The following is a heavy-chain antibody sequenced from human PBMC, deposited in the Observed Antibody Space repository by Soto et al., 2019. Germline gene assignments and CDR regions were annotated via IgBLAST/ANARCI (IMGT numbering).Heavy chain of an antibody. D-gene: IGHD6-13*01. Sequence: PSETLSLTCTVSGDSIKHYYCSWIRQPPGKRLEWIGYIYYTGSTTYNPSLESRITMSVDTSRNQFSLKLSSVNAADTAVYYGAKYRRTEAEGFTLDYWGRGTLVTVS. CDR1: GDSIKHYY. CDR3: AKYRRTEAEGFTLDY. J-gene: IGHJ4*02. CDR2: IYYTGST. V-gene: IGHV4-59*01.